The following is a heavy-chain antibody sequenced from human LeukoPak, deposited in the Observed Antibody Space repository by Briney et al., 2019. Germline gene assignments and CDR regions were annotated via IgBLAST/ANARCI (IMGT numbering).Heavy chain of an antibody. J-gene: IGHJ4*02. CDR1: GYTFTSFG. V-gene: IGHV1-18*01. Sequence: ASVKVSCKASGYTFTSFGISWVRQAPGXXXXWMGWSSAYNGNTKYAQNVQGRVTMTADTSTDTAYMELRSLRSDDTAVYYCARDLGEDTTMIFFDFWGQGTLVTVSS. CDR2: SSAYNGNT. D-gene: IGHD5-18*01. CDR3: ARDLGEDTTMIFFDF.